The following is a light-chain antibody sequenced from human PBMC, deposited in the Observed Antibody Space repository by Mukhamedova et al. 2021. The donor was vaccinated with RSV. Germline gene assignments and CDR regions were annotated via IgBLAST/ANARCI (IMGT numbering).Light chain of an antibody. Sequence: PSRFSGSGSGTDFTLTISSLQPEDFATYYCQQYNSNSLPITFGQGTRLEIK. J-gene: IGKJ5*01. V-gene: IGKV1-5*01. CDR3: QQYNSNSLPIT.